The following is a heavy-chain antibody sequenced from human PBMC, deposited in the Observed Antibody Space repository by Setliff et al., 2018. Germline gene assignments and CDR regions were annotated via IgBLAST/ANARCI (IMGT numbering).Heavy chain of an antibody. D-gene: IGHD2-15*01. CDR3: AISTLSICSGGSCPNAFDV. Sequence: ASVKVSCKDSGHIFNSYGISWVRQAPGQGLEWLGWISSYNGRTGYAQRFQDRVSLTTDTSTGAAHMELRSLRSDDTAVYYCAISTLSICSGGSCPNAFDVWGQGTMVTVSS. V-gene: IGHV1-18*01. CDR1: GHIFNSYG. CDR2: ISSYNGRT. J-gene: IGHJ3*01.